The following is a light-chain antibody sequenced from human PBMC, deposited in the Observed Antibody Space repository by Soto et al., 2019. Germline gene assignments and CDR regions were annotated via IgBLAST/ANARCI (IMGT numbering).Light chain of an antibody. J-gene: IGKJ5*01. CDR2: GAS. Sequence: DIQMTQSPSAMSASVGDRVTITCRASQGIHKYLAWFQQKPGKVPKRLIYGASNLQSGVPSRFSGSGSGTEFTLTISSLQPEDFATYYCIQHNFYPPTFGQGTRLEIK. CDR3: IQHNFYPPT. V-gene: IGKV1-17*03. CDR1: QGIHKY.